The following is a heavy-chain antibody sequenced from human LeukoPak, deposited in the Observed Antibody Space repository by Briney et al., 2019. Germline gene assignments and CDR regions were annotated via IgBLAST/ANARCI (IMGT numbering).Heavy chain of an antibody. Sequence: SETLSLTCTVSGGSISSYYWSWIRQPAGKGLEWIGSIYYSGSTYYNPSLKSRVTISVDTSKNQFSLKLSSVTAADTAVYYCARDGGRGSGSYIAYWGQGTLVTVSS. J-gene: IGHJ4*02. CDR3: ARDGGRGSGSYIAY. V-gene: IGHV4-4*07. CDR2: IYYSGST. D-gene: IGHD3-10*01. CDR1: GGSISSYY.